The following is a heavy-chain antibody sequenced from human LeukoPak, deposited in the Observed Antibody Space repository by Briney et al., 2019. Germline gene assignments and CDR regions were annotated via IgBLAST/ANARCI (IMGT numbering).Heavy chain of an antibody. CDR3: ARVLDLEWGNYDTSGYHDY. Sequence: GGSLSLTCAASGFTISSNYMSWVRQAPGKGLEWESVIYSGGSTYYAGSVKGRFILSRDNSKNRLYPQMNSLIAEDSAGYYCARVLDLEWGNYDTSGYHDYWGQGTLVTVSS. D-gene: IGHD3-22*01. CDR2: IYSGGST. J-gene: IGHJ4*02. CDR1: GFTISSNY. V-gene: IGHV3-66*01.